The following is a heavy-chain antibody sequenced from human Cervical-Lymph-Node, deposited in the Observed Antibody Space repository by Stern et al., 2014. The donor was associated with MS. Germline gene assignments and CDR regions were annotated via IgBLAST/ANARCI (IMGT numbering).Heavy chain of an antibody. D-gene: IGHD2-2*01. V-gene: IGHV3-74*02. CDR2: INSDGKVK. J-gene: IGHJ4*02. CDR1: GFTFTRHW. Sequence: VQLVESGGGLVQPGGSLRLSCAASGFTFTRHWMHWVRQVPGKGLAWVSRINSDGKVKNYAEPVQGRFTITRDNAKNTVDLQMNSLRDEDTALYYCTRASSTSCYYWGQGTLVTVSS. CDR3: TRASSTSCYY.